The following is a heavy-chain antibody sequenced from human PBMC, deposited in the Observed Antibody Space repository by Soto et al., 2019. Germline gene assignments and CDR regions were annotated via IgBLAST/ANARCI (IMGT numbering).Heavy chain of an antibody. CDR2: IIPIFGTA. D-gene: IGHD3-22*01. CDR3: ASSYYYDSSGYYRYDY. J-gene: IGHJ4*02. CDR1: GGTFSSYA. V-gene: IGHV1-69*13. Sequence: GASVKVSCKASGGTFSSYAISWVRQAPGQGLEWMGGIIPIFGTANYAQKFQGRVTITADESTSTAYMELSSLRSEDTAVYYCASSYYYDSSGYYRYDYWGQGTLVTVYS.